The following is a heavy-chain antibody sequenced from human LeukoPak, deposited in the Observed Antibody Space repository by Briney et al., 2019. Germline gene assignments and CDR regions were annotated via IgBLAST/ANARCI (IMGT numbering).Heavy chain of an antibody. D-gene: IGHD3-22*01. J-gene: IGHJ4*02. CDR1: GFTFSSYV. V-gene: IGHV3-64*01. CDR2: ISSNGGST. Sequence: GGSLRLSCAASGFTFSSYVMYWVRQAPGKGLEYVSSISSNGGSTYYANSVKGRFTISRGNSKNTLYLQMGSLRAEDMAVYYCARGGQSKYDSSGYLNYFDLWGQGTLVSVSS. CDR3: ARGGQSKYDSSGYLNYFDL.